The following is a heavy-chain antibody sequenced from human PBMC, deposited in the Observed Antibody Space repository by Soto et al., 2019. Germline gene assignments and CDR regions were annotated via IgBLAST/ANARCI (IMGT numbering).Heavy chain of an antibody. J-gene: IGHJ5*02. CDR3: ARVRIADRLGFDP. Sequence: QVQLQESGPGLVKPSETLSLTCTVSGGSISSYYWSWIRQPPGKGLEWIGYIYYSGSTNYNPSLNSRDTISVYTSKNQFSLKLSSVTAADTAVDYCARVRIADRLGFDPWGQGTLVTVSS. CDR1: GGSISSYY. CDR2: IYYSGST. D-gene: IGHD6-6*01. V-gene: IGHV4-59*01.